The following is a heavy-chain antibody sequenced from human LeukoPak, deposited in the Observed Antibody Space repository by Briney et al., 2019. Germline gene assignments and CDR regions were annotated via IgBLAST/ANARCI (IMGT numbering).Heavy chain of an antibody. J-gene: IGHJ4*02. Sequence: GGSLRLSCAASGFTFSNFAMHWVRQAPGKGLEYVSAISGDGRSTYYANSVKGRFTISRDNSKSTLYPQMGSLRVEDMAVYYCASIGLPWGQGTLVTVSS. CDR1: GFTFSNFA. V-gene: IGHV3-64*01. CDR2: ISGDGRST. D-gene: IGHD1-26*01. CDR3: ASIGLP.